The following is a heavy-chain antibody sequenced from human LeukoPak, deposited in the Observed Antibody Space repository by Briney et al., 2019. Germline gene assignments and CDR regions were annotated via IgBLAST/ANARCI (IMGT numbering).Heavy chain of an antibody. CDR2: IGSSDSTI. J-gene: IGHJ4*02. V-gene: IGHV3-48*01. D-gene: IGHD6-19*01. CDR1: GFTFSNYN. CDR3: AKDMGEQWLVLIDY. Sequence: GGSLRLSCAASGFTFSNYNMNWVRQAPGKGPEWVSYIGSSDSTIYYADSVQGRVTISRDNSKNTLYLQMNSLRAEDTAVYYCAKDMGEQWLVLIDYWGQGTLVTVSS.